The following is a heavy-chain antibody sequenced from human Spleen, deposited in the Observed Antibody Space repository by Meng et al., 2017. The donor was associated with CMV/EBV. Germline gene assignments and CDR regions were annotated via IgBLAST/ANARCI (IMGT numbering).Heavy chain of an antibody. D-gene: IGHD6-13*01. CDR1: GYTFTNYG. V-gene: IGHV1-18*01. CDR2: ISAYNGDT. J-gene: IGHJ4*02. Sequence: SCEASGYTFTNYGISWVRQAPGQGLEWVGWISAYNGDTNYAQTLQGRVTMTTDTSTNIAYMELRGLRFDDTAVYYCARDSSWFDYWGQGTLVTVSS. CDR3: ARDSSWFDY.